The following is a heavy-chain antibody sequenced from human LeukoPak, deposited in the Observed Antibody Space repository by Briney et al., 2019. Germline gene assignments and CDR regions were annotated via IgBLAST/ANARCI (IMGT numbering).Heavy chain of an antibody. V-gene: IGHV3-48*03. D-gene: IGHD3-10*02. CDR2: ISSSASTV. CDR1: TFTFSSYE. CDR3: AELGITMIGGV. J-gene: IGHJ6*04. Sequence: GGSLRLSCAASTFTFSSYEMNWVRQAPGKGLEWVSYISSSASTVYYADSVKGRFTISRDNSKNSLYLQMNSLRAEDTAVYYCAELGITMIGGVWGKGTTVTISS.